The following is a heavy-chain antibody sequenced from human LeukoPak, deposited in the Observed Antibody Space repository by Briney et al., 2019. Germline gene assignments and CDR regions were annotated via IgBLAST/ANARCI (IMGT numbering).Heavy chain of an antibody. CDR3: ARDAAAGTSIDYLDY. J-gene: IGHJ4*02. D-gene: IGHD6-13*01. Sequence: PSETLSLTCTVSGGSISSYYWSWFRQPAGKGLEWFGRIDTSGRTNYNPSLKSRVTMSVDTSKNQLSLKLSSVTAADTAVYYCARDAAAGTSIDYLDYWGQGTLVTVSS. CDR2: IDTSGRT. V-gene: IGHV4-4*07. CDR1: GGSISSYY.